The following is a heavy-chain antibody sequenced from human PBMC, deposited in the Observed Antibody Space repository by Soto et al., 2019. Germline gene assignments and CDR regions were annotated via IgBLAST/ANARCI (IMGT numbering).Heavy chain of an antibody. CDR1: GGFISRGGYY. J-gene: IGHJ3*02. V-gene: IGHV4-31*03. CDR3: ARLYYYDSSGRADHAFDI. Sequence: SESVSLTCTVSGGFISRGGYYWSWFRQHPGKGLEWIGYIYYSGSTYYNPSLKSRVTISVDTSKNQFSLKLSSVTAADTAVYYCARLYYYDSSGRADHAFDIWGQGTMVTVSS. CDR2: IYYSGST. D-gene: IGHD3-22*01.